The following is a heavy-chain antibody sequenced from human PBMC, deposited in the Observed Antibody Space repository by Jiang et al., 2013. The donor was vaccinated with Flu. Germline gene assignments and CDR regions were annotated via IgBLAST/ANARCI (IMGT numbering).Heavy chain of an antibody. J-gene: IGHJ4*02. V-gene: IGHV7-4-1*02. Sequence: SGSELKKPGASVKVSCKASGYTFTSYAMNWVRQAPGQGLEWMGWINTNTGNPTYAQGFTGRFVFSLDTSVSTAYLQISSLKAEDTAVYYCARGYCSGGSCLTPDFDYWGQGTLVTVSS. D-gene: IGHD2-15*01. CDR2: INTNTGNP. CDR1: GYTFTSYA. CDR3: ARGYCSGGSCLTPDFDY.